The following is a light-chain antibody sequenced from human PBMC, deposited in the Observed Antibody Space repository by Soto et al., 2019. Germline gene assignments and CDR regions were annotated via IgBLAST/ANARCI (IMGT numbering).Light chain of an antibody. V-gene: IGLV1-40*01. Sequence: QSVLTQPPSVSGAPGQSVTISCAGSSSNIGARYDVHWYQQVPGTAPKLLIYGNNNRPSGVPDRFSGSKSGTSASLAITWLQAEDEADYYCQSYDRSLSGYVFGTGTKVTVL. J-gene: IGLJ1*01. CDR2: GNN. CDR1: SSNIGARYD. CDR3: QSYDRSLSGYV.